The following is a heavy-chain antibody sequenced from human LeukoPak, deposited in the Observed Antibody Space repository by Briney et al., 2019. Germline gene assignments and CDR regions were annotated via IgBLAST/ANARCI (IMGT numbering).Heavy chain of an antibody. D-gene: IGHD3-10*02. CDR3: AELGITMIGGV. CDR2: ISSSGSTI. J-gene: IGHJ6*04. V-gene: IGHV3-48*04. CDR1: GFTFSNYS. Sequence: GGSLRLSCEASGFTFSNYSMNWVRQAPGKGLEWVSYISSSGSTIYYADSVKGRFTISRDNAKNSLYLQMNSLRAEDTAVYYCAELGITMIGGVWGKGTTVTISS.